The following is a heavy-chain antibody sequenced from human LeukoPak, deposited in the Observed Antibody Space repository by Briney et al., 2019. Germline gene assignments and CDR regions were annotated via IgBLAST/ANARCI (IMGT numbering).Heavy chain of an antibody. CDR1: GYSFTNYW. Sequence: GESLKISCKGSGYSFTNYWIGWVRQLPGKGLEWMAIIYPGDSDSRYSPSCQGQVTISPNKSISPAFLQWSRLKGSDTAMYYCARSSSSWYYFDYWGQGTLVTVSS. V-gene: IGHV5-51*01. D-gene: IGHD6-13*01. CDR3: ARSSSSWYYFDY. J-gene: IGHJ4*02. CDR2: IYPGDSDS.